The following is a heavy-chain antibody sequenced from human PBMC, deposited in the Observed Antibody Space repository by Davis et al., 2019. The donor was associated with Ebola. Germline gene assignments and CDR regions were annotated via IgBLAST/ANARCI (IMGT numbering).Heavy chain of an antibody. Sequence: PSETLSLTCTVSGGSISSGGYYWSWIRQHPGKGLEWIGYIYYSGSTYYNPSLKSRVTISVDTSKNQFSLKLSSVTAADTAVYYCARVVEDCSGGSCYADAFDIWGQGTMVTVSS. J-gene: IGHJ3*02. CDR3: ARVVEDCSGGSCYADAFDI. CDR2: IYYSGST. CDR1: GGSISSGGYY. D-gene: IGHD2-15*01. V-gene: IGHV4-31*03.